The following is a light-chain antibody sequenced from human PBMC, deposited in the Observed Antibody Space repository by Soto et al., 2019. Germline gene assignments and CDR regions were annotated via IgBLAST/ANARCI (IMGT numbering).Light chain of an antibody. CDR2: DAS. J-gene: IGKJ1*01. V-gene: IGKV1-5*01. Sequence: DIQMTQSPSSLSESVGERVTITRLASQSISSYLHWYQQKPGKAPKLLIYDASSLEGGVPSRFSGTGSGTEFTLTISSLQPEDFATYYCQQYNTYSQTFGQGTKVDI. CDR3: QQYNTYSQT. CDR1: QSISSY.